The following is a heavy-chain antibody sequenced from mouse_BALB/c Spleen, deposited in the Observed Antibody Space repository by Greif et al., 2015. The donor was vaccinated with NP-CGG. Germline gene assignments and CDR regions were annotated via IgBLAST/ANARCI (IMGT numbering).Heavy chain of an antibody. CDR2: IWAGGST. CDR1: GFSLTSYG. CDR3: ARVIYYGNYRGAMDY. D-gene: IGHD2-1*01. V-gene: IGHV2-9*02. J-gene: IGHJ4*01. Sequence: VQLVESGPGLVAPSQSLSITCTVSGFSLTSYGVHWVRQPPGKGLEWLGVIWAGGSTNYNSALMSRLSISKDNSKSQVFLKMNSLQTDDTAMYYCARVIYYGNYRGAMDYWGQGTSVTVSS.